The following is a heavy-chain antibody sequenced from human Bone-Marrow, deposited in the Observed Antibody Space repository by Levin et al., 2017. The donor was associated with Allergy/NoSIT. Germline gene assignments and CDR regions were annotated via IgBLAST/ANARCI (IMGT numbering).Heavy chain of an antibody. CDR2: ISYDGSNK. CDR3: ARDLGVTPGEYYYYGMDV. J-gene: IGHJ6*02. V-gene: IGHV3-30-3*01. Sequence: GESLKISCAASGFTFSSYAMHWVRQAPGKGLEWVAVISYDGSNKYYADSVKGRFTISRDNSKNTLYLQMNSLRAEDTAVYYCARDLGVTPGEYYYYGMDVWGQGTTVTVSS. D-gene: IGHD3-10*01. CDR1: GFTFSSYA.